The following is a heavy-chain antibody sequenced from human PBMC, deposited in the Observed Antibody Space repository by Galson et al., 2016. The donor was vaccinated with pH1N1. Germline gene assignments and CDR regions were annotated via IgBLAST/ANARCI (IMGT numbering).Heavy chain of an antibody. CDR1: GFTFSSYA. Sequence: SLRLSCAASGFTFSSYAMYWVRQAPGKGLEWVSAISGSGGTTHDADSVKGRFTISRDSSKNTLYLQMNNLRPEDTAFYYCARVPSSGYNYDQQFVDWGQGTLVTVSS. J-gene: IGHJ4*02. CDR3: ARVPSSGYNYDQQFVD. CDR2: ISGSGGTT. D-gene: IGHD5-18*01. V-gene: IGHV3-23*01.